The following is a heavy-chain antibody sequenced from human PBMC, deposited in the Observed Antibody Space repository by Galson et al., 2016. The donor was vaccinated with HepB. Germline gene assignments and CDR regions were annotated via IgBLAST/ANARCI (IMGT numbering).Heavy chain of an antibody. V-gene: IGHV3-53*05. Sequence: SLRLSCAASGFSVTTTYMNWVRRAPGKGLEWVSIIYSGGGSFYAASVNGRFTIARDNSENTLYLQMHSLRAEDTAVYYCARDEDDPSYTIDFWGQGTLVSVSS. CDR1: GFSVTTTY. J-gene: IGHJ4*02. CDR3: ARDEDDPSYTIDF. D-gene: IGHD3-10*01. CDR2: IYSGGGS.